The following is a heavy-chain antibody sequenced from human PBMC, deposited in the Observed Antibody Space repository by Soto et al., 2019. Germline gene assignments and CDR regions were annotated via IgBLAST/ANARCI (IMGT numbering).Heavy chain of an antibody. Sequence: QVQLVQSGAEVKKPGSSVKVSCKASGGTFSSYAISWVRQAPGQGLEWMGGIIPIFGTANYAQKFQGRVRITADESTSTAYMELSSLRSEDTAVYYCARDRGDSSGYYYEGGGNWFDPWGQGTLVTVSS. CDR1: GGTFSSYA. D-gene: IGHD3-22*01. V-gene: IGHV1-69*12. J-gene: IGHJ5*02. CDR3: ARDRGDSSGYYYEGGGNWFDP. CDR2: IIPIFGTA.